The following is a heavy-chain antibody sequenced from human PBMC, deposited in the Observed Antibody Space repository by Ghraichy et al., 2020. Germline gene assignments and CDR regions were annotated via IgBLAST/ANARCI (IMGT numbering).Heavy chain of an antibody. V-gene: IGHV4-59*01. Sequence: TLSLTCTVSGAPISYKYWNWVRQPPGKGLEWIGYIHYRGSTNYKSSLKSRVTISVDTSKNQFSLRLTSVTAADTAVYYCARSSGSSVYYYYGMDLWGQGTTVTVSS. J-gene: IGHJ6*02. D-gene: IGHD1-26*01. CDR2: IHYRGST. CDR3: ARSSGSSVYYYYGMDL. CDR1: GAPISYKY.